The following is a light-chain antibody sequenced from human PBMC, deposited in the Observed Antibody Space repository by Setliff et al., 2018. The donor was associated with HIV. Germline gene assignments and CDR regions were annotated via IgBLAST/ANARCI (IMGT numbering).Light chain of an antibody. V-gene: IGLV2-14*02. Sequence: QSALTQPASVSGSPGQSITISCTGTSSDVGSYNLVSWYQQHPGKAPKLIIYEVRNRPSGVSNRFSGSKSGNTASLTISGLQAEDEADYYCSSYAVTNTLPFGTGTKVTVL. J-gene: IGLJ1*01. CDR3: SSYAVTNTLP. CDR2: EVR. CDR1: SSDVGSYNL.